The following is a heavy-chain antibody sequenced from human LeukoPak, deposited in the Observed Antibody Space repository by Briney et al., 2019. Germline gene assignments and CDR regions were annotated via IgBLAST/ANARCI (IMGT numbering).Heavy chain of an antibody. CDR3: ASPNYYDSTRRFDP. D-gene: IGHD3-22*01. CDR2: ITSSSTYI. V-gene: IGHV3-21*04. Sequence: PGGSLRLSCAASGFTFSSYTMNWVRQAPGKGLEWVSSITSSSTYIDYADSVKGRFTISRDNSKNTLYLQMNSLRAEDTAVYYCASPNYYDSTRRFDPWGQGTLVTVSS. J-gene: IGHJ5*02. CDR1: GFTFSSYT.